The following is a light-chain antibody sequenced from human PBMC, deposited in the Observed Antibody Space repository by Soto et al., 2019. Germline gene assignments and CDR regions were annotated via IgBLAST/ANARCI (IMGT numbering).Light chain of an antibody. CDR1: QSVSSN. CDR2: GAS. J-gene: IGKJ1*01. Sequence: EIVMTQSPATLSVSPGERATLSCRASQSVSSNLDWYQQKPGQAPMLLIYGASTRATGIPARFSDGGSGTEFTLTISSLKSEDFAVYYCQKYNTWPRTFGQGTKVEIK. V-gene: IGKV3-15*01. CDR3: QKYNTWPRT.